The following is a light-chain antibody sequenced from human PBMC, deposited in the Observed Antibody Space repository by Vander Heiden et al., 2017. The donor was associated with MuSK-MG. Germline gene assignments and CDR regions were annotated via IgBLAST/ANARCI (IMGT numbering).Light chain of an antibody. Sequence: DIQMTQSPSSQSASIGDRVTITCRASQSIAYYLNWYQQKPGEPPKLLIYAASDLPRGVPSRFSGSRSGTDFTLTVSKLQPEDYGTYYCQQTHSNPRTFGQGTKVXIK. J-gene: IGKJ2*01. CDR1: QSIAYY. CDR2: AAS. V-gene: IGKV1-39*01. CDR3: QQTHSNPRT.